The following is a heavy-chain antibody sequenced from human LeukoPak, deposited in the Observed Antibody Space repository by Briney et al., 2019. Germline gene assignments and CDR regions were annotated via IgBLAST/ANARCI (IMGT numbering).Heavy chain of an antibody. J-gene: IGHJ4*02. V-gene: IGHV4-30-2*01. D-gene: IGHD2-21*02. Sequence: SETHSLTCAVSGGSLSSGGETWGWGRQPRGRGPGWIGYLYHSGSTYYNPSLKSRVTLSVDRSKNQFSLKLSSVTAADTAVYYCARGCGGDCYSFDYWGQGTLVTVSS. CDR2: LYHSGST. CDR1: GGSLSSGGET. CDR3: ARGCGGDCYSFDY.